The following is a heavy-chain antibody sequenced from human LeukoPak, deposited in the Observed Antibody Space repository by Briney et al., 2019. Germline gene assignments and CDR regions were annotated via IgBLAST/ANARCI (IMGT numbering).Heavy chain of an antibody. CDR3: ARVASGARYRRFDP. J-gene: IGHJ5*02. Sequence: PSETLSLTCTVSGGSISSSSYYWGWIRQPPGKGLEWIGSIYYSGSTYYNPSLKSRVTISVDTSKNQFSLKLSSVTAADTAVYYCARVASGARYRRFDPWGQGTLVTVSS. V-gene: IGHV4-39*07. D-gene: IGHD1-14*01. CDR2: IYYSGST. CDR1: GGSISSSSYY.